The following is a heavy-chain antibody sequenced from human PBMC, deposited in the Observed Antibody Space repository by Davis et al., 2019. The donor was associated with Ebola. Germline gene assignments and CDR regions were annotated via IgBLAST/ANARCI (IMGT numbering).Heavy chain of an antibody. D-gene: IGHD7-27*01. V-gene: IGHV4-34*01. CDR2: INHSGST. CDR1: GESFSGYY. CDR3: ARGKLGFYYYYYYMDV. J-gene: IGHJ6*03. Sequence: PSETLSLTCAVYGESFSGYYWSWIRQPPGKGLEWIGEINHSGSTNYNPSLKSRVTISVDTSKNQFSLKLSSVTAADTAVYYCARGKLGFYYYYYYMDVWGNGTTVTVSS.